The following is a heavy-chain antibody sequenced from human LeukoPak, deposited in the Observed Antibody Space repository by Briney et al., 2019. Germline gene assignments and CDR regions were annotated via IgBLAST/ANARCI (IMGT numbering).Heavy chain of an antibody. CDR2: IIPIFGTA. CDR1: GATFISYA. D-gene: IGHD6-13*01. J-gene: IGHJ6*03. CDR3: ARVVGLTGYSSSWYSGYYYYMDV. Sequence: GSSVKVSCKASGATFISYAMSWVRQAPGQGLEWMGGIIPIFGTANYAQKFQDRVTITADKSTSTAYMELSSLRSEDTAVYYCARVVGLTGYSSSWYSGYYYYMDVWGKGTTVTVSS. V-gene: IGHV1-69*06.